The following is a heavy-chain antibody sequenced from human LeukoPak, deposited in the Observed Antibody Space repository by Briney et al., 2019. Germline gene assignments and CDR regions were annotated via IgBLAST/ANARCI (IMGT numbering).Heavy chain of an antibody. CDR1: GDFIRGYW. J-gene: IGHJ4*02. CDR2: IYATGST. D-gene: IGHD1-26*01. CDR3: ARQGYTASYYFLDF. V-gene: IGHV4-4*07. Sequence: PSETLSLTCDVSGDFIRGYWWGWVRQPAGKGLEWIGRIYATGSTKFNPSLKSRLTMSMDTSTNRLSLKLSLKLTSVTAADTAVYFCARQGYTASYYFLDFWSQGTLVTVSP.